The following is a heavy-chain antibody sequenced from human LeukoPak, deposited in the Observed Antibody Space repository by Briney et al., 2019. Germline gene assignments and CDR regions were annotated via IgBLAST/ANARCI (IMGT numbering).Heavy chain of an antibody. V-gene: IGHV3-23*01. CDR2: ITGGATGGST. Sequence: QPGGSLRLSCAASGFTLSNHGMNWVRQAPGKGLEWVSGITGGATGGSTYYADSVKGRFTISRDNSKNTLYLQMNSLRADDTAIYDCAKLTVGPTEAVDDYWGQGTLVTVSS. CDR3: AKLTVGPTEAVDDY. D-gene: IGHD1-26*01. CDR1: GFTLSNHG. J-gene: IGHJ4*02.